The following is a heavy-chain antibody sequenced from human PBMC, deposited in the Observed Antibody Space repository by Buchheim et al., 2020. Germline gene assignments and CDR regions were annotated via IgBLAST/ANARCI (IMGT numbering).Heavy chain of an antibody. V-gene: IGHV3-15*01. J-gene: IGHJ4*02. CDR1: GFTFSNAW. CDR3: TTYYYDSSGYPTADY. Sequence: EVQLVESGGGLVKPGGSLRLSCAASGFTFSNAWMSWVRQAPGKGLEWVGRIKSKTDGGTTDYAAPVKGRFTISRDAPPHTPYLQMNSLKTEDTAVYYCTTYYYDSSGYPTADYWGQGTL. D-gene: IGHD3-22*01. CDR2: IKSKTDGGTT.